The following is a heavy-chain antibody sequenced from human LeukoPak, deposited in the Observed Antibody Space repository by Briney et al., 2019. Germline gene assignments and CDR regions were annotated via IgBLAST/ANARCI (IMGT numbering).Heavy chain of an antibody. J-gene: IGHJ6*03. CDR2: MNPNSGNT. CDR1: GYTFTSYD. V-gene: IGHV1-8*02. CDR3: AIGGYMDI. Sequence: GASVKVSCKASGYTFTSYDINWVRQATGQGLEWMGWMNPNSGNTGYAQKFQGRVTLTEDTSTDTGYMELSNLRSEDTAVYYCAIGGYMDIWGQGTTVTVSS.